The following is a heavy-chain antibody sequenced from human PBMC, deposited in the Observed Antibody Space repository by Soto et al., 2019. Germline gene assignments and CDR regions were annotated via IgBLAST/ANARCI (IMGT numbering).Heavy chain of an antibody. CDR1: GFTFSSYS. CDR3: ARDTDGYYYGSGSLDY. Sequence: EVQLVESGGGLVQPGGSLRLSCAASGFTFSSYSMNWVRQAPGKGLEGVSYISSSSSTIYYADSVKGRFTISRDNAKNSLYLQMNSLRAEDTAVYYCARDTDGYYYGSGSLDYWGQGTLVTVSS. V-gene: IGHV3-48*01. J-gene: IGHJ4*02. D-gene: IGHD3-10*01. CDR2: ISSSSSTI.